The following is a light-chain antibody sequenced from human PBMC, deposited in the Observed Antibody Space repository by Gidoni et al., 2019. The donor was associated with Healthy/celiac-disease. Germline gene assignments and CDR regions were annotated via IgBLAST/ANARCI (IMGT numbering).Light chain of an antibody. CDR1: QSVSSHY. V-gene: IGKV3-20*01. CDR3: QQYGA. J-gene: IGKJ4*01. Sequence: EIVLTQSPGTLSLSPGEGATLSCRASQSVSSHYLAWYQQKPGQAPRLLIYGASSRATGIPDRFSGSGSGTDFTLTISRLEPEDFAVYYCQQYGAFGGGTKVEIK. CDR2: GAS.